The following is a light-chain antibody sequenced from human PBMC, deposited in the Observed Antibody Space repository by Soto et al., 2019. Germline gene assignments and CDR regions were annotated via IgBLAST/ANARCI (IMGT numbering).Light chain of an antibody. CDR1: SRDVGGYNY. J-gene: IGLJ1*01. CDR2: EVS. V-gene: IGLV2-14*01. CDR3: SSYTTDNYYI. Sequence: QSALPQPASVSGSRGQSITISCTGTSRDVGGYNYVSWYQQHPGKAPKLIIYEVSNRPSGVFNRFSGSKSGNTASLTISGLQAEDEADYYCSSYTTDNYYIFGLGTKVTVL.